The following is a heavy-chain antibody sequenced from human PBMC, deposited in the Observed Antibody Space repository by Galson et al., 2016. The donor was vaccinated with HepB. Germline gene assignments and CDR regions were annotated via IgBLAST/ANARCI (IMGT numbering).Heavy chain of an antibody. J-gene: IGHJ3*02. CDR1: GFTFRHYW. V-gene: IGHV3-74*03. D-gene: IGHD6-19*01. CDR2: INSDGSST. CDR3: ARDLYGAGGWANVALDI. Sequence: SLRLSCAASGFTFRHYWIHWVRQAPGKGLVWVSRINSDGSSTTYADPVKGRFTISRDNAKNTLYLQMNSLRAEDTAVYYCARDLYGAGGWANVALDIWGQGTMVIVSS.